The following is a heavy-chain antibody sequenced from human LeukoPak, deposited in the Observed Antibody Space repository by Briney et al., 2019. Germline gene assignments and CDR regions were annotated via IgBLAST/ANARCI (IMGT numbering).Heavy chain of an antibody. V-gene: IGHV1-2*06. CDR2: INPNSGGT. Sequence: GASVKVSCKASGYTFTGYYMHWVRQAPGQGLEWMGRINPNSGGTNYAQKFQGRVTMTRDTSTSTAYMELSRLRSDDTAVYYCTRASCSSISCYLDYWGQGTLVTVSS. D-gene: IGHD2-2*01. CDR1: GYTFTGYY. J-gene: IGHJ4*02. CDR3: TRASCSSISCYLDY.